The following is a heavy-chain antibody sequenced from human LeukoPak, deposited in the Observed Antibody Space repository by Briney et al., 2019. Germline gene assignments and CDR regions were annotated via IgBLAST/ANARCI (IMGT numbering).Heavy chain of an antibody. Sequence: GGSLRLSCAASGFTFSGYAMSWVRQAPGKGLEWVSAISGSGGSTYYADSVKGRFTISRDNSKNTLYLQMNSLRAEDTAVYYCAKYSRAAVAGNGYSDYWGQGTLVTVSS. J-gene: IGHJ4*02. CDR2: ISGSGGST. CDR3: AKYSRAAVAGNGYSDY. D-gene: IGHD6-19*01. CDR1: GFTFSGYA. V-gene: IGHV3-23*01.